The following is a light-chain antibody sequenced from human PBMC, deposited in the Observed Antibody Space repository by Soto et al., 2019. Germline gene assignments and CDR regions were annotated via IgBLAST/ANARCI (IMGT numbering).Light chain of an antibody. CDR3: SSYTRSSTHV. J-gene: IGLJ1*01. Sequence: QSALTRPASVSGSPGQSITISCTGTSSDVGGYNYVSWYQQHPGKAPKLMIYDVTNRPSGVSNRFSGSKSGNTASLTISGIQAEDAAHYYVSSYTRSSTHVFGSGTKVTVL. CDR1: SSDVGGYNY. V-gene: IGLV2-14*03. CDR2: DVT.